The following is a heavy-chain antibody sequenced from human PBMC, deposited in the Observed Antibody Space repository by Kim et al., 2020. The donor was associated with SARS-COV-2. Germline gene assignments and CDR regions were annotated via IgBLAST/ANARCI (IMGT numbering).Heavy chain of an antibody. CDR1: GFTFSSYW. Sequence: GGSLRLFCAASGFTFSSYWMSWVRQAPGKGLEWVANIKQDGSEKYYVDSVKGRFTISRDNAKNSLYLQMNSLRAEDTAVYYCARDSYGYYCSGGSCYSPLDYWGQGTLVTVSS. CDR3: ARDSYGYYCSGGSCYSPLDY. CDR2: IKQDGSEK. V-gene: IGHV3-7*03. J-gene: IGHJ4*02. D-gene: IGHD2-15*01.